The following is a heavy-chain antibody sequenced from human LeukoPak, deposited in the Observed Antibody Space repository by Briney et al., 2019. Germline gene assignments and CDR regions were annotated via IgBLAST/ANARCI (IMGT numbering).Heavy chain of an antibody. V-gene: IGHV4-61*08. CDR3: ARGRGYSSGWYSH. D-gene: IGHD6-19*01. CDR1: GASVRSGGYY. CDR2: IYYSGST. J-gene: IGHJ4*02. Sequence: SETLSLTCTVSGASVRSGGYYWSWLRQPPGKGLEWIGYIYYSGSTNYNPSLKSRVTISVDTSKNQFSLKLSSVTAADTAVYYCARGRGYSSGWYSHWGQGTLVTVSS.